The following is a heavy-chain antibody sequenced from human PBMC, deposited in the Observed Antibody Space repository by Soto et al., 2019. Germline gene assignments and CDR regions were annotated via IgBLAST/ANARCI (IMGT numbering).Heavy chain of an antibody. J-gene: IGHJ6*02. CDR2: IIPIFGTA. D-gene: IGHD2-15*01. CDR3: ARSQGGSSSLDIYYYYYYGMDV. CDR1: GGTFSSYA. V-gene: IGHV1-69*01. Sequence: QVQLVQSGAEVKKPGSSVKVSCKAPGGTFSSYAISWVRQAPGQGLEWMGGIIPIFGTAKYAQKFQGRVTITAGESTSTGYMELSSLRSEDTAVYYCARSQGGSSSLDIYYYYYYGMDVWGQGTMVTVSS.